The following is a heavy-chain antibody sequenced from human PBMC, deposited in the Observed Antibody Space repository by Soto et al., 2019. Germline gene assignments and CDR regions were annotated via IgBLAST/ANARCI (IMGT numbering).Heavy chain of an antibody. Sequence: SETLSLTCTVSGGSISSNYWTWIRQPPGKGLEWIGYVYNSGSTNYNPSLKSRVTISEDTSKSQFSLKVNSMTAADTAFYYCARYRREAVAGYTLDNWGQGILVTVSS. CDR3: ARYRREAVAGYTLDN. V-gene: IGHV4-59*01. CDR2: VYNSGST. J-gene: IGHJ4*02. D-gene: IGHD6-13*01. CDR1: GGSISSNY.